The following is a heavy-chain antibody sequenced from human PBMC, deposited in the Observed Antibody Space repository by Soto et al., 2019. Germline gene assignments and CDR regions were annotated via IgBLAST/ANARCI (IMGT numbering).Heavy chain of an antibody. CDR2: IIPIFGTA. J-gene: IGHJ4*02. CDR3: ARTKGYDSSGYSPRRPFDY. D-gene: IGHD3-22*01. Sequence: SVKVSCKASGGTFSSYAISWVRQAPGQGLEWMGGIIPIFGTANYAQKFQGRVTITADESTSTAYMELSSLRSEDTAVYYCARTKGYDSSGYSPRRPFDYWGQGTLVTVAS. V-gene: IGHV1-69*13. CDR1: GGTFSSYA.